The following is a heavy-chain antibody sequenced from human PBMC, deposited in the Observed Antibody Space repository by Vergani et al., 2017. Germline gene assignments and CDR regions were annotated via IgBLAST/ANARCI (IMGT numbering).Heavy chain of an antibody. CDR3: ARANVDTAMVSFDY. Sequence: QVQLQQWGAGLLKPSETLSLTCAVYGGSFSGYYWSWIRQPPGKGLEWIGEINHRGSTNYKPSLKSRVTISVDTSKNQFSLKLSSVTAADTAVYYCARANVDTAMVSFDYWGQGTLVTVSS. CDR1: GGSFSGYY. V-gene: IGHV4-34*01. D-gene: IGHD5-18*01. J-gene: IGHJ4*02. CDR2: INHRGST.